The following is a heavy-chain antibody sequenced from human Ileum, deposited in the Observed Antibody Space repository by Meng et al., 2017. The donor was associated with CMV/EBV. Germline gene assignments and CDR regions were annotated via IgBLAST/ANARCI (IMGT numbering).Heavy chain of an antibody. Sequence: VSGGSISSGDYYWSWIRQPPGKGLEWIGYINYSGSTYYNPSLKSRVTMSIDTSKNQLSLKLTSVTAADTAVYYCVRYYNNYKNWFDPWGQGTLVTVSS. CDR2: INYSGST. D-gene: IGHD4-11*01. CDR1: GGSISSGDYY. J-gene: IGHJ5*02. V-gene: IGHV4-30-4*01. CDR3: VRYYNNYKNWFDP.